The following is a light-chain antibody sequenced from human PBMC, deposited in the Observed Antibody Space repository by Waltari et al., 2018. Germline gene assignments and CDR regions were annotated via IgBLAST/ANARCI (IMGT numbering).Light chain of an antibody. CDR2: LGS. J-gene: IGKJ4*01. CDR3: MQALQTPLT. CDR1: QSLLHSNGYNY. V-gene: IGKV2-28*01. Sequence: DVVMTQFPLSLPVTPGEPASISCRSSQSLLHSNGYNYLDWYLQKPGQSPQLLIYLGSNRASGVPDRFSGSGSSTDFTLKISRVEAEDVGVYYCMQALQTPLTFGGGTKVEIK.